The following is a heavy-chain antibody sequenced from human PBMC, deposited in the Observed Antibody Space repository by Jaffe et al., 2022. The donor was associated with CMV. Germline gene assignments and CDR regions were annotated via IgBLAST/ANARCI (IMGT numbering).Heavy chain of an antibody. Sequence: EVQLVESGGGLVQPGGSLRLSCAASGFTFSSYWMSWVRQAPGKGLEWVANIKQDGSEKYYVDSVKGRFTISRDNAKNSLYLQMNSLRAEDTAVYYCARRGTMIVAKDAFDIWGQGTMVTVSS. CDR3: ARRGTMIVAKDAFDI. D-gene: IGHD3-22*01. CDR2: IKQDGSEK. V-gene: IGHV3-7*01. J-gene: IGHJ3*02. CDR1: GFTFSSYW.